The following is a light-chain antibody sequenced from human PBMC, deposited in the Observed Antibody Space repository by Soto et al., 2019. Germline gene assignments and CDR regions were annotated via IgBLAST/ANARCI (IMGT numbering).Light chain of an antibody. CDR2: DAS. V-gene: IGKV3-11*01. CDR1: QSVSSY. CDR3: QQRSNWPLT. J-gene: IGKJ4*01. Sequence: EIVLTQSPATLSLSPGERATLSCRASQSVSSYLAWYQQKPGQAPRLLIYDASNRATGIPARFSGSGSGTDFTLTISSLEPEDVAVYYCQQRSNWPLTFGGGTKVESK.